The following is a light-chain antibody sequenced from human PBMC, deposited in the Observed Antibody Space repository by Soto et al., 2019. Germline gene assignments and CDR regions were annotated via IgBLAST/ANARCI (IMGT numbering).Light chain of an antibody. CDR1: QSVSSSY. Sequence: EIVLTQSPGTLSLSPGERATLSCRASQSVSSSYLAWYQQKVGQAPRLLIYGASSRATGIPDRFSGSGSGTDFTLTISRLEPEDFAVYYCQKYGTSLFTFGPGTKVDIK. J-gene: IGKJ3*01. V-gene: IGKV3-20*01. CDR2: GAS. CDR3: QKYGTSLFT.